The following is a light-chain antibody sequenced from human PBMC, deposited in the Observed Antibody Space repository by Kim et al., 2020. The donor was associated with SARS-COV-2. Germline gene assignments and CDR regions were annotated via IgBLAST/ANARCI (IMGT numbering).Light chain of an antibody. Sequence: GDRVTITCRASQGITNSLAWYQQKPGKVPQVLIYAASVLQSGVPSRFSGSGSGTDFTLTISSLQPEDVATYYFQKYNSAPWTFGQGTKV. CDR1: QGITNS. CDR3: QKYNSAPWT. V-gene: IGKV1-27*01. J-gene: IGKJ1*01. CDR2: AAS.